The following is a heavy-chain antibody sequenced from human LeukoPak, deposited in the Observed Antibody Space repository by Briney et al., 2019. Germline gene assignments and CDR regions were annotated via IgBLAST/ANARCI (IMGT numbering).Heavy chain of an antibody. V-gene: IGHV1-69*04. CDR3: ARNSRRGYYYGMDV. J-gene: IGHJ6*02. Sequence: SVKVSCKASGGSFSSYVITWVRQAPGQGLEWMGRIIPVLGVSNFAQKFQGRVTITADKSTSTAYMELSSLRSEDTAVYYCARNSRRGYYYGMDVWGQGTTVTVSS. CDR2: IIPVLGVS. CDR1: GGSFSSYV.